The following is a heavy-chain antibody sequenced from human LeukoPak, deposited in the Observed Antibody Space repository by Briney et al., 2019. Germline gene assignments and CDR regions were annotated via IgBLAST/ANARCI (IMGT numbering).Heavy chain of an antibody. CDR1: GLSFRNYN. D-gene: IGHD3-10*02. J-gene: IGHJ6*04. Sequence: GGSLTLSCAVSGLSFRNYNMHWLRQAPGRGLEWVSSISSSSSYIYYADSLKGRFTISREYDKNSLYPQMNLMNAEDTAVYYFAELGNTIIGCVWGEGATFSISS. V-gene: IGHV3-21*01. CDR2: ISSSSSYI. CDR3: AELGNTIIGCV.